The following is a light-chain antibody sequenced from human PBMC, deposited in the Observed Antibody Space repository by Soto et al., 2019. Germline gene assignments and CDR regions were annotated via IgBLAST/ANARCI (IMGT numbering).Light chain of an antibody. CDR1: SSDVGGYNY. CDR3: SSYTRSSTLL. CDR2: EVS. J-gene: IGLJ3*02. V-gene: IGLV2-14*01. Sequence: QSALTQPASVSGSPGQSITISSTGTSSDVGGYNYVSWYQQHPGKAPKLMIYEVSNRPSGVSNRFSGSKSGNTASLTISGLQAEDEADYYSSSYTRSSTLLFGGGTKLTVL.